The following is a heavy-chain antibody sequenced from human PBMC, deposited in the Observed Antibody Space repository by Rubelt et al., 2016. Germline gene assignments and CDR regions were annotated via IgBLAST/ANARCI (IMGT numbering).Heavy chain of an antibody. CDR2: INHSGST. Sequence: QVQLQQWGAGLLKPSETLSLTCAVYGGSFSDYYWSWIRQPPGKGLEWIGEINHSGSTNYNPSLKSRVTISVDTSNNQFSLRLSSVTAADTAVYYCARHLIFENIIVPRWFDPWGQGTLVTVSS. D-gene: IGHD2/OR15-2a*01. V-gene: IGHV4-34*01. CDR3: ARHLIFENIIVPRWFDP. J-gene: IGHJ5*02. CDR1: GGSFSDYY.